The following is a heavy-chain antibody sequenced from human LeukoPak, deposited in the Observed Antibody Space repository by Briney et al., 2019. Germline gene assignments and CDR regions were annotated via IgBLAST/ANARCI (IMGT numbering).Heavy chain of an antibody. CDR2: IYYSGST. V-gene: IGHV4-59*01. D-gene: IGHD5-18*01. J-gene: IGHJ4*02. Sequence: PSETLSLTCTVSGGSISSYYWSWIRQPPGKGLEWIGYIYYSGSTNYNPSLKSRVTISVDTSKNQFSLKLSSVTAADPAVYYCARESFPGYSYGYSYFDYWGQGTLVTVSS. CDR3: ARESFPGYSYGYSYFDY. CDR1: GGSISSYY.